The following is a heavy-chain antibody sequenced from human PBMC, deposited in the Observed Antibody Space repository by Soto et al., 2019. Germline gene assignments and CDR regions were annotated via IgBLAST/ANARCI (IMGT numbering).Heavy chain of an antibody. CDR3: AREITTWLEI. V-gene: IGHV1-69*13. CDR1: GVSFSSYA. D-gene: IGHD3-22*01. J-gene: IGHJ3*02. CDR2: IIPIFGTA. Sequence: ASVKVSCKASGVSFSSYAISWVRQAPGQGLEWMGGIIPIFGTANYAQKFQGRVTITADESTSTAYLELSSLGSEDTAVYYCAREITTWLEIWGHGTMVTVS.